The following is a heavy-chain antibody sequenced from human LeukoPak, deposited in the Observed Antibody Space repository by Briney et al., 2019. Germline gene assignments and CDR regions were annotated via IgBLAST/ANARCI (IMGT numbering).Heavy chain of an antibody. CDR1: GGSFSGYY. V-gene: IGHV4-34*01. J-gene: IGHJ4*02. D-gene: IGHD6-13*01. CDR2: INHSGST. Sequence: SETLSLTCAVYGGSFSGYYWSWIRQPPGKGLEWIGEINHSGSTNYNPSLKSRVTISVDTSKNQFSLKLSSVTAADTAVYYCARQAPYSSSWYTVTVKKGTLDYWGQGTLVTVSS. CDR3: ARQAPYSSSWYTVTVKKGTLDY.